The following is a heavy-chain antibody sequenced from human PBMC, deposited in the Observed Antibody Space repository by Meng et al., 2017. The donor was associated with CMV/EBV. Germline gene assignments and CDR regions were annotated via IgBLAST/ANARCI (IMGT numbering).Heavy chain of an antibody. Sequence: VQRQGSGPGPVKPSQPLSLPCTVSGGSISSGDYYWSWIRQPPGKGLEWIGYIYYSGSTYYNPSLKSRVTISVDTPKNQFSLKLSSVTAADTAVYYCARVTSRVAGAFDYWGQGTLVTVSS. D-gene: IGHD1-14*01. CDR1: GGSISSGDYY. J-gene: IGHJ4*02. CDR2: IYYSGST. CDR3: ARVTSRVAGAFDY. V-gene: IGHV4-30-4*08.